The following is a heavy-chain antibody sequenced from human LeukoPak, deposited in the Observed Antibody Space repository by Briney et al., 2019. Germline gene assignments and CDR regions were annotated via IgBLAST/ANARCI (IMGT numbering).Heavy chain of an antibody. D-gene: IGHD5-18*01. V-gene: IGHV4-59*01. CDR3: AGRYSYGYVGY. Sequence: SETLSLTCTVSGGSINLYYWSWIRQPPGKGLEWIGYIYYTGSTNYNPSLKSRVTISVDTSKNQFSLKLSSVTAADTAVYYCAGRYSYGYVGYWGQGTLVTVSS. CDR2: IYYTGST. J-gene: IGHJ4*02. CDR1: GGSINLYY.